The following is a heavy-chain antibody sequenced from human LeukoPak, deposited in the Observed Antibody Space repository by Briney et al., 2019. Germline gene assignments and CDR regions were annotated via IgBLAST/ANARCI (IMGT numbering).Heavy chain of an antibody. CDR2: ISGSGGST. Sequence: GGSLRLSCAASGFTFSSYAMSWVRQAPGKGLEWVSAISGSGGSTYYADSVKGRFTISRDNSKNTLYLQMNSLRAEDTAVYYCAKDKSITIFGVVTTNWFDPWGQGTLVTVSS. V-gene: IGHV3-23*01. CDR3: AKDKSITIFGVVTTNWFDP. CDR1: GFTFSSYA. J-gene: IGHJ5*02. D-gene: IGHD3-3*01.